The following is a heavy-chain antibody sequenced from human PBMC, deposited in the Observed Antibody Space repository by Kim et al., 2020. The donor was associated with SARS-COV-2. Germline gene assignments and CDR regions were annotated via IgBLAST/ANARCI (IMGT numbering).Heavy chain of an antibody. V-gene: IGHV4-34*01. J-gene: IGHJ4*02. Sequence: TPSPKSRVTISVDTSKNQFSLKLSSVTAADTAVYYCARQDYYDSSGYYLYWGQGTLVTVSS. CDR3: ARQDYYDSSGYYLY. D-gene: IGHD3-22*01.